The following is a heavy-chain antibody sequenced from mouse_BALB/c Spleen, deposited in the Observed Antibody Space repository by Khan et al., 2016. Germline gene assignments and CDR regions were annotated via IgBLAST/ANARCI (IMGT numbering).Heavy chain of an antibody. CDR3: ARSGGNFAY. D-gene: IGHD3-1*01. J-gene: IGHJ2*01. CDR2: INTNTGEP. V-gene: IGHV9-3*02. Sequence: QIQLVQPGPELKKPGETVKISCKASGYTFTNYGMNWVKQAPGKGLKWMGWINTNTGEPTYAEEFKGRFAFSLETSASHAYLQINNLKNEDTATYVCARSGGNFAYWGQGTTLTVSS. CDR1: GYTFTNYG.